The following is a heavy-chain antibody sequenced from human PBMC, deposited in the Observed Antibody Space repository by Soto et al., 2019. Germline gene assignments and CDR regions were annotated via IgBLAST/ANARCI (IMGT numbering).Heavy chain of an antibody. V-gene: IGHV4-31*01. Sequence: QVQLQESGPGLVKPSQTLSLTCTVSSDSITSGPYYWSLVRQHPGRGLEWIGYIYYRGNSYYNPSLKSLIAISLDRSKNQFSLELNSVTAADTALYYCVRSGGSNSWYGVFDFWGQGTLVTVSS. D-gene: IGHD2-15*01. CDR3: VRSGGSNSWYGVFDF. CDR2: IYYRGNS. J-gene: IGHJ4*02. CDR1: SDSITSGPYY.